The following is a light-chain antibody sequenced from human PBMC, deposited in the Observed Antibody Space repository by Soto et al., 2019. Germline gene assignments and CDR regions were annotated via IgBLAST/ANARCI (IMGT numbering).Light chain of an antibody. CDR3: QQLNSYPRRLT. V-gene: IGKV1-5*03. CDR1: QTCSSC. J-gene: IGKJ5*01. CDR2: IAS. Sequence: DIQMTQSPSTLSGSVGDRVTITRRASQTCSSCLAWHQRKLRGAPKLLIYIASXLKSGVPLRFSGSGSGTEFTLTISSLQPEDFATYYCQQLNSYPRRLTFGQGTRLEIK.